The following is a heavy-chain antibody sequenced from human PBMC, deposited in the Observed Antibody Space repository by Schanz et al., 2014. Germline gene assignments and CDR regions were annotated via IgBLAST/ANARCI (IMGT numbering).Heavy chain of an antibody. D-gene: IGHD3-22*01. CDR1: GFSFRKSA. J-gene: IGHJ3*01. Sequence: EVQLLESGGGLVQPGGSLRLSCAASGFSFRKSAMSWVRQAPGKGLEWVSALTGSGTTTYYADSVKGRFTISRDNSKNTLYLQMNSLRAEDTGVYYCARGREVVAKIFDVWGQGTTVTVSS. CDR3: ARGREVVAKIFDV. CDR2: LTGSGTTT. V-gene: IGHV3-23*01.